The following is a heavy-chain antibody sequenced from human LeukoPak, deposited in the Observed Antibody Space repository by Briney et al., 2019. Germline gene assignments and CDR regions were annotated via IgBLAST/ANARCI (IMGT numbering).Heavy chain of an antibody. CDR2: IYHSGRT. V-gene: IGHV4-38-2*02. CDR1: GYSISSGYY. Sequence: PSETLSLTCTVSGYSISSGYYWGWIRPPPGKGLEWIGSIYHSGRTFYNPSLKSRVTMSVDTSKNQFSLKLSSVTAADTAVYYCARERQQLILNWFDPWGQGTLVTVSS. J-gene: IGHJ5*02. CDR3: ARERQQLILNWFDP. D-gene: IGHD6-13*01.